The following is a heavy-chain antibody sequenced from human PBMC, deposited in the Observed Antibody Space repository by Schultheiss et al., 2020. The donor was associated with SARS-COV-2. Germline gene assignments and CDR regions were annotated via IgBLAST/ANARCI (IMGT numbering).Heavy chain of an antibody. J-gene: IGHJ3*02. Sequence: GGSLRLSCAASGFTFSSCSMNWVRQAPGKGLEWVSYISGNNKTMFYADSVKGRFTISRDNAKNSLYLQMNSLRAEDTAVYYCARGLDGYNKEGYDAFDIWGQGTMVTVSS. CDR3: ARGLDGYNKEGYDAFDI. CDR2: ISGNNKTM. CDR1: GFTFSSCS. V-gene: IGHV3-48*04. D-gene: IGHD5-24*01.